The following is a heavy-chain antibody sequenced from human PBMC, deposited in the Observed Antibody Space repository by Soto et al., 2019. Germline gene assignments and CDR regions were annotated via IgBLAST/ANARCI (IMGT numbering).Heavy chain of an antibody. Sequence: QVQLVQSGAEVKKPGSSVKVSCKASGGTFSSYAISWVRQAPGQGLEWMGGIIPIFGTANYAQKFQGRVTITADESTSTAYLELSSLRSEDTAVYYCASPSGDYSDSSGYPRFDYWGQSTLVTVSS. D-gene: IGHD3-22*01. J-gene: IGHJ4*02. CDR3: ASPSGDYSDSSGYPRFDY. CDR2: IIPIFGTA. V-gene: IGHV1-69*01. CDR1: GGTFSSYA.